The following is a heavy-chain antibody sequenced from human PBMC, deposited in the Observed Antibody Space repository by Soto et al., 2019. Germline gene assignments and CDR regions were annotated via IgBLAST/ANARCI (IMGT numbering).Heavy chain of an antibody. Sequence: SGPTLVNPTETLTLACTVSGFSLTTGKMGVSWIRQPPGKALEWLAHIFSDNERSYSTSLQGRLTISKDTSGSQVVLSMTNVDPVDTATYYCARMNVDSYQFYYAMDVWGQGTTVTVSS. V-gene: IGHV2-26*01. CDR2: IFSDNER. CDR3: ARMNVDSYQFYYAMDV. J-gene: IGHJ6*02. CDR1: GFSLTTGKMG. D-gene: IGHD4-17*01.